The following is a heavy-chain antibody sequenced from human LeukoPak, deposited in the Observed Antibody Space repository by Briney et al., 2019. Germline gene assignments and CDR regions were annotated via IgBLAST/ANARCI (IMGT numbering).Heavy chain of an antibody. D-gene: IGHD6-19*01. J-gene: IGHJ4*02. V-gene: IGHV3-74*01. CDR2: ISNDGSST. CDR3: AREGSSGWYAGY. CDR1: GFIFSRYW. Sequence: GGSLRLSCAAPGFIFSRYWMHWVRQAPGEGLVWVSRISNDGSSTSYADSVKGRFTTSRDSAKNTLYLQMNSLRAEDTAVYYCAREGSSGWYAGYWGQGTLVTVSS.